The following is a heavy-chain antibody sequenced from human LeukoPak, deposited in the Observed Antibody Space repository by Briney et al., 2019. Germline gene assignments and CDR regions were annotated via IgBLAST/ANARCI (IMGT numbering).Heavy chain of an antibody. CDR2: IYCSGST. Sequence: SETLSLTCTVSGGSISSHYWSWIRQPPGKGLEWIGYIYCSGSTNYNPSLKSRGTISVDTSKNQFSLKLSSVTAADTAVYYCARDSSSLGRWFDPWGQGTLVTVSS. CDR1: GGSISSHY. V-gene: IGHV4-59*11. CDR3: ARDSSSLGRWFDP. D-gene: IGHD6-6*01. J-gene: IGHJ5*02.